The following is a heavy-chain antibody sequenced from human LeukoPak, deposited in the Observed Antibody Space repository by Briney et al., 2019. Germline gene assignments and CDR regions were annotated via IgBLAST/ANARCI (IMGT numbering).Heavy chain of an antibody. J-gene: IGHJ5*02. D-gene: IGHD2-2*01. CDR1: GGSFRGYY. Sequence: SETLSLTCAVYGGSFRGYYWSWIPQPPGKGLEWIGEINHSGSTNYNPSLKSRVTISVDTSKNQFSLKLSSVTAADTAVYYCARYMRWFDPWGQGTTVTVSS. CDR3: ARYMRWFDP. V-gene: IGHV4-34*01. CDR2: INHSGST.